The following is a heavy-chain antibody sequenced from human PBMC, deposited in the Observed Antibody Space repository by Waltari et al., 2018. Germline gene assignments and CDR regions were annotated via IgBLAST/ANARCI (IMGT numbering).Heavy chain of an antibody. CDR2: ISSSSSYI. CDR3: ARSTLGDDAFDI. D-gene: IGHD3-10*01. CDR1: GFTFSSYS. V-gene: IGHV3-21*01. Sequence: EVQLVESGGGLVKPGGSLRLSCAASGFTFSSYSMNWVRQGPGKGLEWVSSISSSSSYIYYADSVKGRFTISRDNAKNSLYLQMNSLRAEDTAVYYCARSTLGDDAFDIWGQGTMVTVSS. J-gene: IGHJ3*02.